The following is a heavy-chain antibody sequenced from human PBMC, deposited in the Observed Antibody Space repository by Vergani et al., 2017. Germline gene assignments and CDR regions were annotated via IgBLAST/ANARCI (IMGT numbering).Heavy chain of an antibody. CDR2: IRYDGSNK. J-gene: IGHJ4*02. Sequence: QVQLVESGGGVVQPGGSPRLSCAASGFIYSSYGMHWVRQAPGKGLEWVAFIRYDGSNKYYADSVKGRFTISRDNAKNTLYLQMNSLRAEDTAVYYCTKDRTTVVTLGLDYWGQGTLVTVSS. V-gene: IGHV3-30*02. CDR1: GFIYSSYG. D-gene: IGHD4-23*01. CDR3: TKDRTTVVTLGLDY.